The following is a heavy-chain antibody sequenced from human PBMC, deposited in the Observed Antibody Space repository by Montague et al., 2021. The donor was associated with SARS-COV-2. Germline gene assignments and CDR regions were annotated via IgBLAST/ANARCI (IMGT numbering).Heavy chain of an antibody. J-gene: IGHJ6*02. V-gene: IGHV4-34*01. D-gene: IGHD6-13*01. CDR1: GASFSDYS. CDR2: VNPGGSN. CDR3: ARGSTSSWKQKIRENRRISLATSYFHNFVMDV. Sequence: SETLSLTCAVYGASFSDYSCTWVRQAPGEGLAWIGEVNPGGSNNXNPSLMSRVSISVDTSKSQFSLTLRSVTAADSAIYYCARGSTSSWKQKIRENRRISLATSYFHNFVMDVWGQGTTVVVSS.